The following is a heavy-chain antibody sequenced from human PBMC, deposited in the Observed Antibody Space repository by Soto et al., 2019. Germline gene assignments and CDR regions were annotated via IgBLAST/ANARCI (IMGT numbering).Heavy chain of an antibody. J-gene: IGHJ6*02. CDR3: ERSDLPILVVPAAMADYYYGMDV. Sequence: QVQLVESGGGVVQPGRSLRLSCAAFGFTFSSYAIHWVRQAPGKGLEWVAVISYDGSNKYYADSVKGRFTISKDNSKNTLYLKMNSMGDEDTAGYYCERSDLPILVVPAAMADYYYGMDVWGQGTTVTVSS. D-gene: IGHD2-2*01. CDR2: ISYDGSNK. CDR1: GFTFSSYA. V-gene: IGHV3-30-3*01.